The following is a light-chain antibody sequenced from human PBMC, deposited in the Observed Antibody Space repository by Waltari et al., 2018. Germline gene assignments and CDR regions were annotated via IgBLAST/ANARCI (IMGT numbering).Light chain of an antibody. CDR1: QSLLHTDGKRY. J-gene: IGKJ4*01. CDR3: MQSIQMPLT. CDR2: EVS. Sequence: DIVMSQTPVSLFVTPGQPASISCKFNQSLLHTDGKRYLYWYLQKPGQPPQLLIHEVSKRFSGVPDRFSGSGSGTDFTLKISRVEAEDVGVYYCMQSIQMPLTFGGGTKVEIK. V-gene: IGKV2D-29*01.